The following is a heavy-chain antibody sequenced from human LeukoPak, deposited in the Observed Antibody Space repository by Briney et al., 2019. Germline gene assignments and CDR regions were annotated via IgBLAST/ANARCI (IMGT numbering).Heavy chain of an antibody. V-gene: IGHV4-34*01. J-gene: IGHJ6*02. CDR3: GRSGYDYGYYGMDV. D-gene: IGHD5-12*01. CDR2: INHSGST. Sequence: SETLSLTCAVYGGSFSGYYWSWIRQPPGKGLEWIGEINHSGSTNYNPPLKSRVTIPVDTSKNQFSLKLSSVTAADTAVYYCGRSGYDYGYYGMDVWGQGTTVTVSS. CDR1: GGSFSGYY.